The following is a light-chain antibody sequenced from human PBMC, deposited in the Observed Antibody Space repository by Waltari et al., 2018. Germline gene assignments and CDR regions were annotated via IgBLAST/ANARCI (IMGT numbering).Light chain of an antibody. CDR1: TGAVTSGNF. CDR2: ITT. CDR3: LLYFGGPQLAV. J-gene: IGLJ3*02. V-gene: IGLV7-43*01. Sequence: QTVVTQEPSLTVSPGGTVTLTCASSTGAVTSGNFPNWFQRKPGQAPRPLIYITTQKYSWTPARFSGSLRGGRADLTLSGVQPDDEAEYYCLLYFGGPQLAVFGGGTRLTVL.